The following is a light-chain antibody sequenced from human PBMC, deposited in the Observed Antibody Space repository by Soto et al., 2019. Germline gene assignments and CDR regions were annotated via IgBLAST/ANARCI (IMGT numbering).Light chain of an antibody. J-gene: IGKJ5*01. CDR3: QQSYTTPIT. CDR1: QSISSY. CDR2: AAA. Sequence: DIQMTQSPSSLSPSVGDIVTITCRASQSISSYLNWYQQKPGKAPKLMSYAAASLQSVVPSRFRARGSGTDFTLTISSLQPEDFATYYCQQSYTTPITFGQGTRLEIK. V-gene: IGKV1-39*01.